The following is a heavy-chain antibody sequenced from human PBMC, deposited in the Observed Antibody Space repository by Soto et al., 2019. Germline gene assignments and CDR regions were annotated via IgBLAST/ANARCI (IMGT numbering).Heavy chain of an antibody. D-gene: IGHD6-25*01. CDR3: ARKRLNWYFDL. J-gene: IGHJ2*01. V-gene: IGHV4-34*01. CDR1: GGSFSGYY. Sequence: SDTLSLTCAVYGGSFSGYYWSWIRQPPGKGLEWIGEINHSGSTNYNPSLKSRVTISVDTSKNQFSLKLSSVTAADTAVYYCARKRLNWYFDLWGRGTLVTVSS. CDR2: INHSGST.